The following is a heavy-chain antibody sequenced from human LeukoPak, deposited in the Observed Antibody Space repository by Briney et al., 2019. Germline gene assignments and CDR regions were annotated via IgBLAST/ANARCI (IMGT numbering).Heavy chain of an antibody. V-gene: IGHV4-34*01. D-gene: IGHD3-10*01. CDR3: ARDIGYGSGIYYFDY. CDR1: GGSFSGYY. J-gene: IGHJ4*02. Sequence: SETLSLTCAVYGGSFSGYYWSWIRQPPGKGLEWIGEINHSGSTNYNPSLKSRVTISVDTSKNQFSLKLSSVTAADTAVYYCARDIGYGSGIYYFDYWGQGTLVTVSS. CDR2: INHSGST.